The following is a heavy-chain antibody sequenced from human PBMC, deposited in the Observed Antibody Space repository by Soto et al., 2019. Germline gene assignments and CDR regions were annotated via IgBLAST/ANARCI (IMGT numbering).Heavy chain of an antibody. Sequence: GGSLRLSCAASGFSLSNYWMHWVRQGPGKGLVWVSRISSAGSSITYADSVRGRFTISRDNAKNTLYLQMNSLRAEDTAVYYCARGPYGLDVWGQGTTVTVSS. V-gene: IGHV3-74*01. CDR1: GFSLSNYW. CDR2: ISSAGSSI. J-gene: IGHJ6*02. CDR3: ARGPYGLDV.